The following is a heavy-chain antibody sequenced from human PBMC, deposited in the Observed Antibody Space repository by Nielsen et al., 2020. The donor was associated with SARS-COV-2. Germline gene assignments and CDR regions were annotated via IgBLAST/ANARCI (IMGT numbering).Heavy chain of an antibody. D-gene: IGHD1-20*01. Sequence: SETLSLTCTVSGGSISSGGYYWSWIRQHPGKGLEWIGYIYYSGSTNYNPSLKSRVTISVDTSKNQFSLKLSSVTAADTAVYYCARELLTGYYYYYYMDVWGKGTTVTVSS. CDR2: IYYSGST. CDR3: ARELLTGYYYYYYMDV. CDR1: GGSISSGGYY. V-gene: IGHV4-61*08. J-gene: IGHJ6*03.